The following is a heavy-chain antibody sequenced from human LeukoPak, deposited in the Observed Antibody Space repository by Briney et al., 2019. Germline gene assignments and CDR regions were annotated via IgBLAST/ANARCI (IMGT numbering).Heavy chain of an antibody. CDR3: AKDTERWLVHIGS. Sequence: GGSLRLSCEVAGFRFSSYAMHWVRQVPGKGLEWVAGISHDSDTIDYADSVQGRFIISRDNARNSLYLQMDSLTPEDTAFYYCAKDTERWLVHIGSWGLGTLVTVSS. V-gene: IGHV3-9*01. CDR2: ISHDSDTI. CDR1: GFRFSSYA. D-gene: IGHD6-19*01. J-gene: IGHJ4*02.